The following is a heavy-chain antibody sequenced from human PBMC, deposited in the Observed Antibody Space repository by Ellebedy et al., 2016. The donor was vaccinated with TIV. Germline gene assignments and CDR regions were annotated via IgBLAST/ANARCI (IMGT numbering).Heavy chain of an antibody. CDR1: GGSLSSSSSY. CDR2: IYYSGST. V-gene: IGHV4-39*01. D-gene: IGHD3-10*01. Sequence: SETLSLTCTVSGGSLSSSSSYWGWIRQPPGKGLEWIGSIYYSGSTYHNPSLKSRVAISADTSKNQFSLRLSSVTAADTAVYYCARWFGELLYVRWFDPWGQGTLVTVSS. CDR3: ARWFGELLYVRWFDP. J-gene: IGHJ5*02.